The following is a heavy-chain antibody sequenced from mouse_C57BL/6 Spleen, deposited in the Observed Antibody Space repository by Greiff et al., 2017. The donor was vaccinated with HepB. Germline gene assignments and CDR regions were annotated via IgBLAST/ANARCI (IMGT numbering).Heavy chain of an antibody. V-gene: IGHV10-3*01. CDR3: VRDRVGLYYFDV. Sequence: EVHLVESGGGLVQPKGSLKLSCAASGFTFNTYAMHWVRQAPGKGLEWVARIRSKSSNYATYYADSVKDRFTISRDDSQSMLSLQMNNLKTEDTARYYCVRDRVGLYYFDVWGTGTTVTVSS. CDR1: GFTFNTYA. J-gene: IGHJ1*03. CDR2: IRSKSSNYAT. D-gene: IGHD4-1*01.